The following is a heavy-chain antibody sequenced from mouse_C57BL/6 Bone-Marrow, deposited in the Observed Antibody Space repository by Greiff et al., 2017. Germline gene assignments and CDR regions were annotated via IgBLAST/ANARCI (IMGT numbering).Heavy chain of an antibody. D-gene: IGHD2-5*01. J-gene: IGHJ3*01. CDR1: GFTFSDYG. Sequence: EVQLVESGGGLVQPGGSLKLSCAASGFTFSDYGMAWVRQAPRKGPEWVAFISNLAYSSYYADTVTGRFTISRENAKNTLYLEMSSLRSEDTAMYYCARHAYYSNYCFAYWGQGTLVTVSA. CDR2: ISNLAYSS. V-gene: IGHV5-15*01. CDR3: ARHAYYSNYCFAY.